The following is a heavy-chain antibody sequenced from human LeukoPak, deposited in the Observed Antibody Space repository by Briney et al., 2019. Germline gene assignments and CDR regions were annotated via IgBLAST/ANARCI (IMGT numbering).Heavy chain of an antibody. CDR3: AREGCSSTSCYTGYYYYGMDV. J-gene: IGHJ6*02. CDR2: IYYSGST. CDR1: GGSFSGYY. D-gene: IGHD2-2*02. V-gene: IGHV4-30-4*08. Sequence: SETLSLTCAVYGGSFSGYYWSWIRQPPGKGLKWIGYIYYSGSTYYNPSLKSRVTISVDTSKNQFSLKLSSVTAADTAVYYCAREGCSSTSCYTGYYYYGMDVWGQGTTVTVSS.